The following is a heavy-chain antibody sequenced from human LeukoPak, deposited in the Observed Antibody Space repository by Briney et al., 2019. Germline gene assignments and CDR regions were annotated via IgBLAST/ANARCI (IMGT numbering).Heavy chain of an antibody. CDR2: ISAYNGNT. Sequence: GASVKVSCKASGYTFTSYGISWVRQAPGQGLEWMGWISAYNGNTNYAQKLQGRVTMTTDTSTSTAYMELRSLRSDDTAMYYCARFPLWFGELSGDYWGQGTLVTVSS. J-gene: IGHJ4*02. D-gene: IGHD3-10*01. V-gene: IGHV1-18*01. CDR1: GYTFTSYG. CDR3: ARFPLWFGELSGDY.